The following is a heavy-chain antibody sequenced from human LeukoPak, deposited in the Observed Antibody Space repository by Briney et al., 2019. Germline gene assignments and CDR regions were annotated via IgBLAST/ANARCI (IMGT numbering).Heavy chain of an antibody. D-gene: IGHD3-22*01. J-gene: IGHJ4*02. Sequence: GGSLRLSCAASGFTLSSYAMSWVRPAPGKGLEWVSAISGSGASTYYADSVKGRFTISRDNSKNTLYLQMNSLRAEDTAVYYCAKDRGYYYDSSGYYYFDYWGQGTLVTVSS. CDR3: AKDRGYYYDSSGYYYFDY. V-gene: IGHV3-23*01. CDR2: ISGSGAST. CDR1: GFTLSSYA.